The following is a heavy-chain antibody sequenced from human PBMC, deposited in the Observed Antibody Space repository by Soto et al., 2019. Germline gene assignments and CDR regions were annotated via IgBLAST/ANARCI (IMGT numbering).Heavy chain of an antibody. Sequence: SLKVSCKASGGTFSRSAIIWVRQAPGRGLEWMGGIIPMFGTENYAQKFQGRVTITADESTSTAYMELSSLRSEDTAVYYCAREDDYSSLLGGGMDVWGQGTTVTVSS. CDR1: GGTFSRSA. CDR2: IIPMFGTE. CDR3: AREDDYSSLLGGGMDV. V-gene: IGHV1-69*13. J-gene: IGHJ6*02. D-gene: IGHD4-4*01.